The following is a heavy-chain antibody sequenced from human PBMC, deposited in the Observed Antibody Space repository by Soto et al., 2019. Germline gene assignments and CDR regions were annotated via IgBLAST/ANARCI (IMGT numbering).Heavy chain of an antibody. J-gene: IGHJ6*02. CDR3: AKDYGMDV. CDR1: GFTFSNYA. Sequence: TGGSLRLSCAASGFTFSNYAMSWVRQAPGKGLEWVSAISGGGGRPYYADSVRGRFTISRDNSKNTLYLQMNSLRAEDTAVYYCAKDYGMDVCGQGTTVTVSS. V-gene: IGHV3-23*01. CDR2: ISGGGGRP.